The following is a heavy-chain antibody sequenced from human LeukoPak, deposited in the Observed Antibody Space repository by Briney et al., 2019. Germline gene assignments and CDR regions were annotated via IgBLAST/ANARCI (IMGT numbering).Heavy chain of an antibody. CDR1: GYTFTSNY. J-gene: IGHJ4*02. CDR2: IYPRDGST. D-gene: IGHD6-19*01. Sequence: GASVKVSCKASGYTFTSNYIHWVRQAPGQGLEWMGMIYPRDGSTSYAQKFQGRVTMTRDTSTNTVYMELSSLRSEDTAVYYCARGGLYSSGWDLQGYWGQGTLVTVSS. V-gene: IGHV1-46*01. CDR3: ARGGLYSSGWDLQGY.